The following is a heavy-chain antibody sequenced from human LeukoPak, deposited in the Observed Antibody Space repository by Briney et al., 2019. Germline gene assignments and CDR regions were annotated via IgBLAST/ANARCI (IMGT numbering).Heavy chain of an antibody. CDR3: ARPKYQLLPWGMDV. D-gene: IGHD2-2*01. J-gene: IGHJ6*02. V-gene: IGHV4-34*01. CDR1: GGSFSGYY. CDR2: INHSGST. Sequence: SETLSLTCAVYGGSFSGYYWSWIRQPPGKGLEWIGEINHSGSTNYNPSLKSRVTISVDTSKNQFSLKLSSVTAADTAVYYCARPKYQLLPWGMDVWGQGTTVTVSS.